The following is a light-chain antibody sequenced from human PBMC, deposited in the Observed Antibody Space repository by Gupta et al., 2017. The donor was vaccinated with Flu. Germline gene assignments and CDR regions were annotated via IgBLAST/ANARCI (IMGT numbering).Light chain of an antibody. CDR2: EAS. V-gene: IGKV5-2*01. Sequence: EATLTQSPAFMSATPGDRVNISCKASQDIDDDVNWYRQKPGEAAIFIIQEASTLGTGIPPRFSGSGYGTDFTLTINNLESEDAAYYSCRQHDTFPYTFGQATKLEIK. J-gene: IGKJ2*01. CDR1: QDIDDD. CDR3: RQHDTFPYT.